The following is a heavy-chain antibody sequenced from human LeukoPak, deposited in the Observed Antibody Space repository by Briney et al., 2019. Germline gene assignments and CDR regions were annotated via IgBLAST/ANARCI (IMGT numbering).Heavy chain of an antibody. CDR1: GFTFSSYG. CDR2: ITWNSGSL. J-gene: IGHJ4*02. Sequence: GGSLRLSCAASGFTFSSYGMHWVRQAPGKGLEWVSSITWNSGSLDYADSVKGRFTISRDNAKNSLYLQMNSLRAEDMALYYCAKGKLPVAGTPLFDYWGQGTLVTVSS. CDR3: AKGKLPVAGTPLFDY. D-gene: IGHD6-19*01. V-gene: IGHV3-9*03.